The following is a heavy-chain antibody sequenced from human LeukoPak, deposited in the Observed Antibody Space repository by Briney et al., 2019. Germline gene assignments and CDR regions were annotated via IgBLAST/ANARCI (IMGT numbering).Heavy chain of an antibody. CDR1: GGSISSSSYY. D-gene: IGHD6-13*01. J-gene: IGHJ4*02. Sequence: PSETLSLTCTVSGGSISSSSYYWGWIRQPPGKGLEWIGSIYYSGSTYYNPSLKSRVTISVDTSKNQFSLKLSSVTAADTAVYYCARGPKRPLKYSSSCFDYWGQGTLVTVSS. V-gene: IGHV4-39*01. CDR2: IYYSGST. CDR3: ARGPKRPLKYSSSCFDY.